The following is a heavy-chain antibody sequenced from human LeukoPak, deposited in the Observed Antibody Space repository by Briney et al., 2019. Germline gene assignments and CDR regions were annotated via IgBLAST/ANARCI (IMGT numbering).Heavy chain of an antibody. CDR3: ARATYYDFWSGYNNWFDP. CDR2: IYYSGST. CDR1: GGSISSGGYY. J-gene: IGHJ5*02. Sequence: SETLSLTCTVSGGSISSGGYYWSWIRQHPGKGLEWIGYIYYSGSTYYNPSLKSRVTISVDTSKNQFSLKLSSVTAADTAVYHCARATYYDFWSGYNNWFDPWGQGTLVTVSS. D-gene: IGHD3-3*01. V-gene: IGHV4-31*03.